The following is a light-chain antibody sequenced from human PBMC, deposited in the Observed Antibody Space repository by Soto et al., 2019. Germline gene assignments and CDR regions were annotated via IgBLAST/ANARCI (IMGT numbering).Light chain of an antibody. CDR3: TSYSITSALWV. V-gene: IGLV2-14*01. CDR1: SSDVGSYNY. CDR2: DVS. Sequence: QSVLTQPASVSGSPGQSITISCTGTSSDVGSYNYVSWYQQHPGKAPKLMIYDVSNRPSGVSNRFSGSKSGNTASLTISGLQAEDEADYYCTSYSITSALWVFGGGTKLTVL. J-gene: IGLJ2*01.